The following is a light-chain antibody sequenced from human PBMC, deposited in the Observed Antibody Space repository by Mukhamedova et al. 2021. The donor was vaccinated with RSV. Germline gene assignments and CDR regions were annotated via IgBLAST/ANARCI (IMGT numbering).Light chain of an antibody. J-gene: IGKJ4*01. CDR2: KAS. V-gene: IGKV1-5*03. Sequence: WYQRRVHGKAPKLLIYKASNLQSGVPSRFSGSGSGTEFTLTISSLQPEDFATYYCQQVNYYSGFTFGGGTKVEIK. CDR3: QQVNYYSGFT.